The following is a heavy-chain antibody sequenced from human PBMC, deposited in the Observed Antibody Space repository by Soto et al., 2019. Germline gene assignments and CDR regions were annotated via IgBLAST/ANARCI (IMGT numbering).Heavy chain of an antibody. V-gene: IGHV3-30*18. J-gene: IGHJ5*02. CDR1: GFTFSSYG. Sequence: PGGSLRLSCAASGFTFSSYGMHWVRQAPGKGLEWVAAISYDGSNKYYADSVKGRFTISRDNSKNTLYLQMNSLRAEDTAVYYCAKDRDSGYDFWFDPWGQGTLVTVSS. CDR3: AKDRDSGYDFWFDP. CDR2: ISYDGSNK. D-gene: IGHD5-12*01.